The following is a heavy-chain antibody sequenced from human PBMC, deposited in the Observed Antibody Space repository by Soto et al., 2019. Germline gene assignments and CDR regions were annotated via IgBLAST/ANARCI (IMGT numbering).Heavy chain of an antibody. J-gene: IGHJ4*02. CDR2: IIPIFGTA. V-gene: IGHV1-69*13. D-gene: IGHD5-12*01. Sequence: GASVKVSCKASGGTFSSYAISWVRQAPGQGLEWMGGIIPIFGTAHYAQKFQGRVTITADESTSTAYMELSSLRSEDTAVYYCARGGDGYEKWPVDYCGQGTLVTVS. CDR3: ARGGDGYEKWPVDY. CDR1: GGTFSSYA.